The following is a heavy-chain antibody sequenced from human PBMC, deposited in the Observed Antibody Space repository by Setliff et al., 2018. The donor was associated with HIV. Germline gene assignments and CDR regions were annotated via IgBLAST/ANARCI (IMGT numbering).Heavy chain of an antibody. J-gene: IGHJ5*01. CDR2: INTRGGST. CDR3: ASDAVSGYDWKWSDS. V-gene: IGHV1-46*01. D-gene: IGHD5-12*01. Sequence: GASVKVSCKASGYTFSSYSLHLVRQAPGQGLEWMGVINTRGGSTSYAQKFQGRVTMTSDTSTYTVYMELSGLTSDDTAFYYCASDAVSGYDWKWSDSWGQGTLVTVSS. CDR1: GYTFSSYS.